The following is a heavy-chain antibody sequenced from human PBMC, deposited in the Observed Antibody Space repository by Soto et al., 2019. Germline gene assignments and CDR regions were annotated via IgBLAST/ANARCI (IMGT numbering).Heavy chain of an antibody. Sequence: VQLLESGGGLVQPGGSLRLSCAASGFTFSSYGMHWVRQAPGKGLEWVAVISYDGSNKYYADSVKGRFTISRDNSKNTLYLQMNSLRAEDTAVYYCAKDGETYYYDSSGYYGYWGQGTLVTVSS. CDR2: ISYDGSNK. V-gene: IGHV3-30*18. CDR1: GFTFSSYG. D-gene: IGHD3-22*01. CDR3: AKDGETYYYDSSGYYGY. J-gene: IGHJ4*02.